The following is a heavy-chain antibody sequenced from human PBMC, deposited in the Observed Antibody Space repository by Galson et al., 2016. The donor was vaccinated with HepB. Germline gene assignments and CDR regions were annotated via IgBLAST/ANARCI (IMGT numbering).Heavy chain of an antibody. J-gene: IGHJ4*02. CDR3: ARDGGSPDNSAPYNLEY. CDR2: ISAYNINT. V-gene: IGHV1-18*01. D-gene: IGHD5-24*01. CDR1: GYTFSSYG. Sequence: SVKVSCKASGYTFSSYGINWARQAPGQGLEWMGWISAYNINTNYAQKLQGRVTMTTDTSTSTAYMELSSLRSDDTAVYYCARDGGSPDNSAPYNLEYWGQGTLVTVSS.